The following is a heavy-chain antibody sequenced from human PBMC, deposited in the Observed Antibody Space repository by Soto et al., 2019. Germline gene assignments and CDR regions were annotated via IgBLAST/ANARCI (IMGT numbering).Heavy chain of an antibody. J-gene: IGHJ4*02. CDR2: IKQDGSEK. CDR3: ARVRGVSAWYNY. Sequence: EVQLVESGGGLVQPGGSLRLSWAASGFTFSSYWMSWVRQAPGKGLAWVANIKQDGSEKYYVGSVKGRFTITRDNANNTLYLQMIRLRAEDTAMYYCARVRGVSAWYNYWCQGTLVTVSS. V-gene: IGHV3-7*05. D-gene: IGHD1-1*01. CDR1: GFTFSSYW.